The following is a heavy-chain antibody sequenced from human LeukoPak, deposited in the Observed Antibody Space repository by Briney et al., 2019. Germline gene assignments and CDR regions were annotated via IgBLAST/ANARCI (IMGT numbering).Heavy chain of an antibody. V-gene: IGHV3-21*01. CDR3: ARDLSIAARLLFYYYMDV. CDR2: ISSSSSYI. D-gene: IGHD6-6*01. CDR1: GFTFSSYS. Sequence: GGSLRLSCAASGFTFSSYSMNWVRQAPGKGLEWVSSISSSSSYIYYADSVKGRFTISRDNAKNSLYLQMNSLRAEDTAVYYCARDLSIAARLLFYYYMDVWGKGTTVTVSS. J-gene: IGHJ6*03.